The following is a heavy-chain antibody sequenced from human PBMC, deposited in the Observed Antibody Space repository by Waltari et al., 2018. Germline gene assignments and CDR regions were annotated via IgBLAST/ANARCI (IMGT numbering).Heavy chain of an antibody. CDR2: IRYDGSNK. V-gene: IGHV3-30*02. CDR1: GFTFSSYG. J-gene: IGHJ6*03. D-gene: IGHD2-2*01. Sequence: QVQLVESGGGVVQPGGSLRLSCAASGFTFSSYGMPWVCKAPGQGMEWVAFIRYDGSNKYYADSVKGRFTISRDNSKNTLYLQMNSLRAEDTAVYYCAKLYCSSTSCYWSYYYMDVWGKGTTVTVSS. CDR3: AKLYCSSTSCYWSYYYMDV.